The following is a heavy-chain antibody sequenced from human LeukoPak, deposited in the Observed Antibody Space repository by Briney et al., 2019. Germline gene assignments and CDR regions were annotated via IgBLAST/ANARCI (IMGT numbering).Heavy chain of an antibody. CDR2: IWYDGSNK. D-gene: IGHD4-17*01. CDR3: ARRATVTGTVGYYFDY. J-gene: IGHJ4*02. CDR1: GFTFSSYG. V-gene: IGHV3-33*01. Sequence: GGSLRLSCVASGFTFSSYGMHWVRQAPGKGLEWVAVIWYDGSNKYYADSVKGRFTISRDNSKNTLYLQMNSLRAEDTAVYYCARRATVTGTVGYYFDYWGQGTLVTVSS.